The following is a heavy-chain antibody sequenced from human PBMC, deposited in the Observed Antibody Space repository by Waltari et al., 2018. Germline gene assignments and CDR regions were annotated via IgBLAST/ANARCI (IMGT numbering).Heavy chain of an antibody. D-gene: IGHD1-26*01. V-gene: IGHV3-30*18. CDR3: AKEYSGRSNFDY. Sequence: QVQLVESGGGVVQPGRSLRLSCAASGFTFSSHGMQWVRQAPGKGLEWVAVISYDGSNKFYGDSVKCRFTISRDNSKNTVYLQMNSLRVEDTAIYYCAKEYSGRSNFDYWGQGTLVTVSS. CDR1: GFTFSSHG. CDR2: ISYDGSNK. J-gene: IGHJ4*02.